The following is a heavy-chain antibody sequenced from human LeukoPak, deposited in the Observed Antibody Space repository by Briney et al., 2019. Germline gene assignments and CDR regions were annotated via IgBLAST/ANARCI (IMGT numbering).Heavy chain of an antibody. Sequence: SETLSLTCTVSGGSIGSSSYYWGWIRQPPGKGLEWIGSIYYSGSTYYHPSLKSRVTISVDTSKNQFSLKLSCVTAADTAVYYCARQPRGYGILTGYYDAFDSWGQGTMVTASS. CDR2: IYYSGST. CDR3: ARQPRGYGILTGYYDAFDS. D-gene: IGHD3-9*01. J-gene: IGHJ3*02. V-gene: IGHV4-39*01. CDR1: GGSIGSSSYY.